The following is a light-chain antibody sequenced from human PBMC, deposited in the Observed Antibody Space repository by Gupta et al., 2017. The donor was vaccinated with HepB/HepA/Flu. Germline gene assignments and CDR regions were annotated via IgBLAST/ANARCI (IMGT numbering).Light chain of an antibody. CDR1: QSVSSY. CDR3: QQYNNWPPIT. J-gene: IGKJ5*01. Sequence: EIVMTQSLATLSVSPGERATLSCRASQSVSSYLAWYQQRLGQAPRLLIYGASTRATGIPARFSGSGSGTEFTLTINSLQSEDFAVYYCQQYNNWPPITFGQGTRLEIK. CDR2: GAS. V-gene: IGKV3-15*01.